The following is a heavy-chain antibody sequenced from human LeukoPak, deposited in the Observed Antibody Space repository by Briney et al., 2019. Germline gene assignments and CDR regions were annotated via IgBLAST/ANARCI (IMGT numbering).Heavy chain of an antibody. Sequence: ASVKVSCKASGGTFSSYAISWVRQAPGQGLEWMGRIIPILGIANYAQKFQGRVTITADKSTSTAYMELSSLRSEDTAVYYCCVNIAAAGTGDDYWGQGTLVTVSS. CDR3: CVNIAAAGTGDDY. V-gene: IGHV1-69*04. CDR2: IIPILGIA. D-gene: IGHD6-13*01. J-gene: IGHJ4*02. CDR1: GGTFSSYA.